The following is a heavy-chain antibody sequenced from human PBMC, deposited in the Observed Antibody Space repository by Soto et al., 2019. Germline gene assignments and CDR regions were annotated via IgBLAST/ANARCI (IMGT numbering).Heavy chain of an antibody. CDR2: ISYDGSNK. J-gene: IGHJ4*02. V-gene: IGHV3-30*18. CDR1: GFTFSSYG. Sequence: QVQLVESGGGVVQPGRSLRLSCAASGFTFSSYGMHWVRQAPGKGLEWVAVISYDGSNKYYADSVKGRFTISRDNSKTTLYLQMNSLRAEDTAVYYCAKEGRDGYNYLDYWGQGTLVTVSS. CDR3: AKEGRDGYNYLDY. D-gene: IGHD5-12*01.